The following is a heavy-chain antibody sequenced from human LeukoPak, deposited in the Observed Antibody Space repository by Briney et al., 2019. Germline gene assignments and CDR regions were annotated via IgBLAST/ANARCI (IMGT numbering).Heavy chain of an antibody. D-gene: IGHD2-21*02. CDR2: FDPEDGET. CDR3: ATDRSRAYCGGDCYFGEFDY. CDR1: GYTLTELS. V-gene: IGHV1-24*01. Sequence: ASVKVSCKASGYTLTELSMHWVRQAPGKGLEWMGGFDPEDGETIYAQKFQGRVTMTEDTSTDTAYMELSSLRSEDTAVYYCATDRSRAYCGGDCYFGEFDYWGQGTLVTVSS. J-gene: IGHJ4*02.